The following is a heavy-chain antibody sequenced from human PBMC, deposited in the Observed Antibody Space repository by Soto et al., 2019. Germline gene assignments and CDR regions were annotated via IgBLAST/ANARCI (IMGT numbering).Heavy chain of an antibody. D-gene: IGHD5-12*01. CDR3: ARDRGYSGYDYDY. J-gene: IGHJ4*02. V-gene: IGHV4-59*01. CDR2: IYYSGST. Sequence: SETLSLTCTVSCGSISSYYWSWIRQPPGKGLEWIGYIYYSGSTNYNPSLKSRVTISVDTSKNQFSLKLSSVTAADTAVYYCARDRGYSGYDYDYWGQGTLVTVSS. CDR1: CGSISSYY.